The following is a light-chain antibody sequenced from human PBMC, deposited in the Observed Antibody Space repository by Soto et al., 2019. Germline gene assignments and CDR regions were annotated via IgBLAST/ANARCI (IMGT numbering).Light chain of an antibody. Sequence: QSVLTQPRSASGSPEQSGTISCTGTSSDVGLYNYVSWYQLHPGKAPKLMIYEVSKRPSGVPDRFSGSKSGNTASLTVSGLQAEDEADYYCSSYVGRENFLYVFGTGTKVTVL. CDR3: SSYVGRENFLYV. CDR1: SSDVGLYNY. V-gene: IGLV2-8*01. J-gene: IGLJ1*01. CDR2: EVS.